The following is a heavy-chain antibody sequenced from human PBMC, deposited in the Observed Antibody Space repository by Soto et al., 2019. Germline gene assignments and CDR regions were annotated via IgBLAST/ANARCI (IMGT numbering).Heavy chain of an antibody. J-gene: IGHJ5*02. V-gene: IGHV4-59*08. D-gene: IGHD3-9*01. Sequence: SETLSLTCTVSGGSISSYYWSWIRQPPGKGLEWIGYIYYSGSTNYNPSLKSRVTISVDTSKNQFSLKLSSVTAADTAVYYCARHLDILTGYYESWFDPWGQGTLVTVSS. CDR2: IYYSGST. CDR1: GGSISSYY. CDR3: ARHLDILTGYYESWFDP.